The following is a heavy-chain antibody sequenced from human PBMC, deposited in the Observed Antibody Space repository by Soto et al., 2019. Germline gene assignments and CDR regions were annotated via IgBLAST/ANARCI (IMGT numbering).Heavy chain of an antibody. D-gene: IGHD5-12*01. Sequence: ASVKVSCKASGYTFTSYGISWVRQAPGQGLEWMGWISAYNGNTNYAQNLQGRVTMTTDTSTTTAYMELRSLRSDATAVYYCARLYSGYDMDWGQGTLVTVSS. V-gene: IGHV1-18*01. CDR2: ISAYNGNT. CDR3: ARLYSGYDMD. J-gene: IGHJ1*01. CDR1: GYTFTSYG.